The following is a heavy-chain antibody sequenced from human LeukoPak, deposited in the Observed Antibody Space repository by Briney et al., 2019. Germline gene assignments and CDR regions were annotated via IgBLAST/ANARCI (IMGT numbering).Heavy chain of an antibody. Sequence: SETLSLTCAVSGYSISSGYYWGWIRQPPGKGLEWIGSIYHSGSTYYNPSLKSRVTISVDTSKNQFSLKLSSVTAADTAVYYCARESGSGWYTVDYWGQGTLVTVSS. D-gene: IGHD6-19*01. CDR3: ARESGSGWYTVDY. CDR2: IYHSGST. CDR1: GYSISSGYY. J-gene: IGHJ4*02. V-gene: IGHV4-38-2*02.